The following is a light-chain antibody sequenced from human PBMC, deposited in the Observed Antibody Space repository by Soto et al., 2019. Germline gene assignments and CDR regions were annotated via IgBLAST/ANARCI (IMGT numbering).Light chain of an antibody. V-gene: IGKV3-11*01. Sequence: EIVMTQSPGTLSVSPGGRVTLSCRASQDIRSSLAWYQQKPVQAPRLLIYDTSDRATGVPGRFSGSGSGTDFTLTNSSLEPEDFAVYYCQQRSDNWPPLTFGQGTRLEIK. J-gene: IGKJ5*01. CDR3: QQRSDNWPPLT. CDR1: QDIRSS. CDR2: DTS.